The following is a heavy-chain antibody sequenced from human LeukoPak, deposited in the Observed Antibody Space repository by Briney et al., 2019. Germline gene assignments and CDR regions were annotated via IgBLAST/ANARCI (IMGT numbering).Heavy chain of an antibody. D-gene: IGHD1-26*01. CDR3: ARQETSSYNGAFDI. Sequence: GGSLRLSCAASGLIFSSYWMSWVRQAPGKGLEWVANIKKDGSEMYYVDSVKGRFTISRDNAKNSLYLQMNSLRADDAAVYHCARQETSSYNGAFDIWGQGTMVTVSS. J-gene: IGHJ3*02. CDR1: GLIFSSYW. V-gene: IGHV3-7*01. CDR2: IKKDGSEM.